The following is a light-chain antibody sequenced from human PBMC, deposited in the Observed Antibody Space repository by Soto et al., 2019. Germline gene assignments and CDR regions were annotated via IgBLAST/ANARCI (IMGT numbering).Light chain of an antibody. V-gene: IGLV2-14*01. J-gene: IGLJ1*01. CDR2: DVS. Sequence: QSVLTQPASVSGSPGQWITISCTGTSSDVGGYNYVSWYQQHPGKAPKLMIYDVSNQPSGVSNRFSGSKSGNTAALTICGLQVEDEANFYCSSYTRSSLPFYVFGPGTKVPV. CDR3: SSYTRSSLPFYV. CDR1: SSDVGGYNY.